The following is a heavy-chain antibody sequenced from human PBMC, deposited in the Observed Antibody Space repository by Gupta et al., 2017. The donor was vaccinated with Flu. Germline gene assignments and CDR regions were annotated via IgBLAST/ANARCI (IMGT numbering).Heavy chain of an antibody. Sequence: YSRNRVRQAPGQVLEWTGWSKSNSGKPTYVQGVTGRFVFSVNTSGSTAYWQISRLKAEDTAVYYCARVTNGNAGYNWLVPGGQGTMVAVAS. CDR2: SKSNSGKP. CDR1: YS. CDR3: ARVTNGNAGYNWLVP. J-gene: IGHJ5*02. D-gene: IGHD1-20*01. V-gene: IGHV7-4-1*02.